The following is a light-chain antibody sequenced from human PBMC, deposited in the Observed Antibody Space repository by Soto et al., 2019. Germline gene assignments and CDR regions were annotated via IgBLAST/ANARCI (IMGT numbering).Light chain of an antibody. Sequence: EIVLTQSPGTLSLSPGERATLSCRASQSVSSSYLAWYQQNPGQAPRLLIHGASSRATGIPDRFSGSESGTDFTLTISRLEPEDFAVYYCQQYGSSPWTFGQGTKVEIK. CDR3: QQYGSSPWT. J-gene: IGKJ1*01. CDR1: QSVSSSY. V-gene: IGKV3-20*01. CDR2: GAS.